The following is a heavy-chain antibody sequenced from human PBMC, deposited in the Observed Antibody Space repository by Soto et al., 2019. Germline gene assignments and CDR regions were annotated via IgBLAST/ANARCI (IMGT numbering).Heavy chain of an antibody. CDR3: AREGGRGYNYENYYYYGMDV. V-gene: IGHV4-59*01. J-gene: IGHJ6*02. CDR1: GGSISSYY. D-gene: IGHD5-12*01. CDR2: IYYSGST. Sequence: PSEILSLTCTVSGGSISSYYWSWIRQPPGKGLEWIGYIYYSGSTNYNPSLKSRVTISVDTSKNQFSLKLSSVTAADTAVYYCAREGGRGYNYENYYYYGMDVWGQGTTVTVSS.